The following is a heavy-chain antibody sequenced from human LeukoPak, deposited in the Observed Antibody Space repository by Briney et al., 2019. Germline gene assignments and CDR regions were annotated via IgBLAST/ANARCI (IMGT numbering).Heavy chain of an antibody. D-gene: IGHD1-26*01. V-gene: IGHV1-69*02. CDR1: GGTFSSYT. Sequence: SVKVSCKASGGTFSSYTISWVRQAPGQGLEWMGRIIPILGIANYAQKFQGRVTITADKSTSTAYMELSRLRSEDTAVYYCARAVGATMPHFDYWGQGTLVTVSS. CDR2: IIPILGIA. J-gene: IGHJ4*02. CDR3: ARAVGATMPHFDY.